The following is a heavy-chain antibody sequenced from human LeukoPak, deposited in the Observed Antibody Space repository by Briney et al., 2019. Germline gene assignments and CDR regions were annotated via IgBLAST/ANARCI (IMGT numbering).Heavy chain of an antibody. CDR1: GGSISSYY. CDR3: ARTRRDGYNHRGLWLD. J-gene: IGHJ4*02. D-gene: IGHD5-24*01. CDR2: IYYSGST. V-gene: IGHV4-59*01. Sequence: PSETLSLTCTVSGGSISSYYWSWIRQPPGKGLEWIGYIYYSGSTNYNPSLKSRVTISVDTSKNQFSLKLSSVTAADTAVYYCARTRRDGYNHRGLWLDWGQGTLVTVFS.